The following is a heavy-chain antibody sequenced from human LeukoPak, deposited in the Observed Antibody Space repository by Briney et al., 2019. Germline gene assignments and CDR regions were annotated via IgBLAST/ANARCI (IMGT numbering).Heavy chain of an antibody. CDR2: INHSGST. CDR1: GGSISNYY. CDR3: ARLGRRYYDSSGYGDRPY. J-gene: IGHJ4*02. D-gene: IGHD3-22*01. Sequence: SETLSLTCTVSGGSISNYYWSWIRQPPGKGLEWIGEINHSGSTNYNPSLKSRVTISVDTSKNQFSLKLSSVTAADTAVYYCARLGRRYYDSSGYGDRPYWGQGTLVTVSS. V-gene: IGHV4-34*01.